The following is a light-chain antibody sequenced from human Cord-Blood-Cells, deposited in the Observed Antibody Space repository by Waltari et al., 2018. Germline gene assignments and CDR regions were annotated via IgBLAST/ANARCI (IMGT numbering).Light chain of an antibody. J-gene: IGKJ2*01. Sequence: DIQMTQSPSTLSASVGDRVTITCQASQSISSWLAWYQQKPGKAPNLLIYKASSLESGVPSRFSGSGSGTEFTLTISSLQPDDFATYYCQQYNSYSGTFGQGTKLEIK. CDR2: KAS. CDR3: QQYNSYSGT. CDR1: QSISSW. V-gene: IGKV1-5*03.